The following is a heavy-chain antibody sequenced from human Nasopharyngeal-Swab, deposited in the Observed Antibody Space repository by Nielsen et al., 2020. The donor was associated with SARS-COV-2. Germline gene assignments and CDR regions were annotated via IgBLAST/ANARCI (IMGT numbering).Heavy chain of an antibody. CDR2: TYYSGST. CDR1: GGFIDNYY. Sequence: SETLSLTCTVSGGFIDNYYWSWIRQSPGNGLEWIGYTYYSGSTNYNPSLESRVAISIDTSKNQFSLKLKSVTAADTAVYYCARRYNRGWDSWFDPWGQGTLVTVSS. J-gene: IGHJ5*02. V-gene: IGHV4-59*08. D-gene: IGHD6-19*01. CDR3: ARRYNRGWDSWFDP.